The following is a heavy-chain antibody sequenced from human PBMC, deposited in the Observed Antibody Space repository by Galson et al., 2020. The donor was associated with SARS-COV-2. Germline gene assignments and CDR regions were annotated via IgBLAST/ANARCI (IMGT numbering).Heavy chain of an antibody. CDR3: ARDLLISGTYDSPGDDFDY. CDR2: VNPDGGFT. D-gene: IGHD1-26*01. CDR1: GFTFSTYW. J-gene: IGHJ4*02. V-gene: IGHV3-74*01. Sequence: GSLRLSCSASGFTFSTYWMHWVRQVPGKGLVWVARVNPDGGFTTHADSVKGRFTISRDNARNKLFLQMNSLRDEDTALYYCARDLLISGTYDSPGDDFDYWGQGTLVTVSS.